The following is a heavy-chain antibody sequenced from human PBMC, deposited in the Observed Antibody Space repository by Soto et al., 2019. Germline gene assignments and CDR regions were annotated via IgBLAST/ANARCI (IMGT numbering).Heavy chain of an antibody. V-gene: IGHV1-18*01. J-gene: IGHJ4*02. CDR2: ISAHNGNT. Sequence: GASVKVSCKTSGYTFSNYGINWVRQAPGQGLEWMGWISAHNGNTNFAQKLQGRVPLTTDTSSTTAYMELRSLTSDDTAVYYCARDLVPGYTGFSDYWGQGTLVTVSS. CDR1: GYTFSNYG. CDR3: ARDLVPGYTGFSDY. D-gene: IGHD5-12*01.